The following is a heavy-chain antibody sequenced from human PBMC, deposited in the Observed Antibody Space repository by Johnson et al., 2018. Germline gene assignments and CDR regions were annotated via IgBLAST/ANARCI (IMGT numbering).Heavy chain of an antibody. J-gene: IGHJ3*02. Sequence: VQLGQSGGGLVEPGGSLRLSCAASGFTFSSYSMNWVRQAPGKGLEWVSSISSSSSYIYYADSVKGRFTISRDNAKNSLYLQMNSLRAEDTAVYYCARDRNDYGDFDAFDIWGQGTMVTVSS. CDR1: GFTFSSYS. CDR3: ARDRNDYGDFDAFDI. V-gene: IGHV3-21*01. CDR2: ISSSSSYI. D-gene: IGHD4-17*01.